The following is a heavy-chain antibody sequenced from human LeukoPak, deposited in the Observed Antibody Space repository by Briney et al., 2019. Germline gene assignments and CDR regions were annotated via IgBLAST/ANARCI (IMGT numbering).Heavy chain of an antibody. D-gene: IGHD6-19*01. CDR2: IYHSGST. CDR3: ARPSSSGWYYFDY. V-gene: IGHV4-38-2*02. J-gene: IGHJ4*02. Sequence: PSETLSLTCTVSGYSISSGYYWGWIRQPPGKGLEWIGSIYHSGSTYYNPSLKSRVTISVDTSKNQFSLKLSSVTAADTAVYYCARPSSSGWYYFDYWGQGALVTVSS. CDR1: GYSISSGYY.